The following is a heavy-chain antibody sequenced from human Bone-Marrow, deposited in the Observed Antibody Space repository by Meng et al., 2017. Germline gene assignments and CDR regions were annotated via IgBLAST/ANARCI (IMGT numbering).Heavy chain of an antibody. CDR2: INPNSGGT. CDR1: GYTFTGYY. J-gene: IGHJ4*03. D-gene: IGHD5-24*01. V-gene: IGHV1-2*02. Sequence: ASVKVSCKASGYTFTGYYMHWVRQAPGQGLEWMGWINPNSGGTNYAQKFQGRVTMTRDTSISTAYMELSRLRSDDTAVYYCARARLQSNNWGIDYWGHGTRVTVSS. CDR3: ARARLQSNNWGIDY.